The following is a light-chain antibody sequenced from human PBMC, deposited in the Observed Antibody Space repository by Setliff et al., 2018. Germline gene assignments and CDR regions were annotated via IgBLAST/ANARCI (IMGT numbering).Light chain of an antibody. V-gene: IGLV2-14*01. CDR2: DVS. J-gene: IGLJ1*01. Sequence: ALTQPASVSGSPGQSITISCTGTSSDVGGYNYVSWYQQHPGKAPKLMIYDVSKRPSGVSNRFSGSKSGNTASLTISGLQAEDEADYYCSSYTGTYVFGSGTKV. CDR3: SSYTGTYV. CDR1: SSDVGGYNY.